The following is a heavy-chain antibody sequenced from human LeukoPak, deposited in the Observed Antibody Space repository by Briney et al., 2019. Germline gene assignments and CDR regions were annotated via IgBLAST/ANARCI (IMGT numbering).Heavy chain of an antibody. Sequence: SGTLSLTCTVSGGSISNDNWWSWVRQPPGKGLEWIGEIYHRGSTNYNPSLKNRVTISIDKSKNQFSLSLNSVTAADTAVYYCASRDYYDSTGYFHCWGQGTLVTVSS. CDR2: IYHRGST. CDR3: ASRDYYDSTGYFHC. D-gene: IGHD3-22*01. CDR1: GGSISNDNW. V-gene: IGHV4-4*02. J-gene: IGHJ4*02.